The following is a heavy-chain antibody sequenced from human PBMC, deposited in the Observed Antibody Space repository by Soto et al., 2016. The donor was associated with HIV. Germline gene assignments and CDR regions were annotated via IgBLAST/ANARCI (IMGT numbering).Heavy chain of an antibody. CDR1: GGSINRSGYY. Sequence: QLQLQESGPRLVKPSETLSLTCTVSGGSINRSGYYWGWIRQPPGKGLEWIGSIYYSGNTYYNPSLKSRLTIYVDTSKNQVSLNLTSVTATDTAVYYCARHDSRFDWSQYFDYWGQGXLVTVSS. J-gene: IGHJ4*02. V-gene: IGHV4-39*01. D-gene: IGHD3-9*01. CDR3: ARHDSRFDWSQYFDY. CDR2: IYYSGNT.